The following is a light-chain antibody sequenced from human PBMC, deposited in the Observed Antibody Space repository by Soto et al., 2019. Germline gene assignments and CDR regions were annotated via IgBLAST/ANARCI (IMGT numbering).Light chain of an antibody. Sequence: EIVLTQSPATLSLSPGERATLYCRASQSVSTSLVWYQQKRGQAPRLLIYDASNRDNGVPARFSGSGSGTDFTLTISSLEPEAFAVYYCQQRKNWPEFTFGPGTKVDIK. CDR2: DAS. CDR3: QQRKNWPEFT. CDR1: QSVSTS. J-gene: IGKJ3*01. V-gene: IGKV3-11*01.